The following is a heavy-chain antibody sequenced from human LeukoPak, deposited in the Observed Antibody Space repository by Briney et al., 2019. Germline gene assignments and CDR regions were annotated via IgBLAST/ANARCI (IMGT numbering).Heavy chain of an antibody. CDR1: GGTFSSYA. J-gene: IGHJ4*02. D-gene: IGHD6-19*01. CDR3: ARVEGGQWLADY. CDR2: IIPIFGTA. Sequence: ASVKVSCKASGGTFSSYAISWVRQAPGQGLEWMGGIIPIFGTANYAQKFQGRVTITADESTSTAYMELSSLRSEDTAVYYCARVEGGQWLADYWGQGTLVTVSS. V-gene: IGHV1-69*13.